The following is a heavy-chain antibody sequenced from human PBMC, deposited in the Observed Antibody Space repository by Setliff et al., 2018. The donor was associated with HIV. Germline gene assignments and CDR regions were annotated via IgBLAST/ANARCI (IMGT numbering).Heavy chain of an antibody. J-gene: IGHJ1*01. V-gene: IGHV3-7*03. Sequence: PGGSLRLSCAASGFTFSSYWMSWVRQAPGKGLEWVANINQDGSETYCVDSVKGRFTISRDNAKNSLYLQMNSLRAEDTAVYYCARDLLGATHYFQHWGQGTLVTVSS. CDR3: ARDLLGATHYFQH. D-gene: IGHD1-26*01. CDR1: GFTFSSYW. CDR2: INQDGSET.